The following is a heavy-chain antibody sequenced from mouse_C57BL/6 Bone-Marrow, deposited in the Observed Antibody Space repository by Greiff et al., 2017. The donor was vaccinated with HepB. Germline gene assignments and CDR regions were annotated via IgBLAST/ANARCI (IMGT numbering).Heavy chain of an antibody. Sequence: EVQLQQSGPVLVKPGASVKMSCKASGYTFTDYYMNWVKQSHGKSLEWIGVINPYNGGTSYNQKFKGKATLTVDKSSSTAYMELNSLTSEDSAVYYCARSMVTTGKGFAYWGQGTLVTVSA. CDR3: ARSMVTTGKGFAY. D-gene: IGHD2-2*01. CDR1: GYTFTDYY. V-gene: IGHV1-19*01. CDR2: INPYNGGT. J-gene: IGHJ3*01.